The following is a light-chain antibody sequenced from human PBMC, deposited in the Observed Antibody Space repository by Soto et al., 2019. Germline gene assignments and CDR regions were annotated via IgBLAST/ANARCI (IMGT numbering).Light chain of an antibody. CDR2: SAS. J-gene: IGKJ5*01. V-gene: IGKV1-9*01. Sequence: DIQLTQSPSVLSASVGDTATITCRASQALSNYLAWYQQKPGKAPDLLIYSASTLQSGVPSRFSGSGSETEFSLTIRALQPEDFATYYCQQYYSYPPITFGQGTRLEI. CDR1: QALSNY. CDR3: QQYYSYPPIT.